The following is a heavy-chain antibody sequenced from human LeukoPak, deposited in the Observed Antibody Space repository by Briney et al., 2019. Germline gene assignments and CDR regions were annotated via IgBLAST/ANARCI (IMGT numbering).Heavy chain of an antibody. J-gene: IGHJ5*02. D-gene: IGHD2-2*03. V-gene: IGHV1-69*13. Sequence: SVKVSCKASGYTFTSYYMHWVRQAPGQGLEWMGGIIPIFGTANYAQKFQGRVTITADESTSTAYMELSSLRSEDTAVYYCARANVGIVVVLAAIGWFDPWGQGTLVTVSS. CDR3: ARANVGIVVVLAAIGWFDP. CDR1: GYTFTSYY. CDR2: IIPIFGTA.